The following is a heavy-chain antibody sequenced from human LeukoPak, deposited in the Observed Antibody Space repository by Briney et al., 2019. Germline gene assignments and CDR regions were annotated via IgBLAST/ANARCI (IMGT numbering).Heavy chain of an antibody. CDR3: TRDLTYYYDSSGYYQNYYPDY. CDR2: IRSKAYGGTT. V-gene: IGHV3-49*04. D-gene: IGHD3-22*01. J-gene: IGHJ4*02. CDR1: GFTFGDYA. Sequence: PGGSLRLSCTASGFTFGDYAMSWVRQAPGKGLEWVGFIRSKAYGGTTEYAASVKGRFTISRDDSKSIAYLQMSSLKTEDTAVYYCTRDLTYYYDSSGYYQNYYPDYWGQGTLVTVSS.